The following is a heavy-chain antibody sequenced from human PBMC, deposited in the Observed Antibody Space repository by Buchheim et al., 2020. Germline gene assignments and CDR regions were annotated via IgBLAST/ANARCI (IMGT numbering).Heavy chain of an antibody. Sequence: QVQLVESGGGVVQPGRSLRLSCAASGFTFSSYGMHWVRQAPGKGLEWVAVIWYDGSNKYYADSVKGRFTISRANSKNTLYLQMNSLRAEDTAVYYCASMSPFGELLDYWGQGTL. V-gene: IGHV3-33*01. D-gene: IGHD3-10*01. CDR2: IWYDGSNK. J-gene: IGHJ4*02. CDR1: GFTFSSYG. CDR3: ASMSPFGELLDY.